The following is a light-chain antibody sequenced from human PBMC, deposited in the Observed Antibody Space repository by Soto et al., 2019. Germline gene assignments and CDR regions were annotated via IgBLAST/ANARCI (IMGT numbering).Light chain of an antibody. CDR1: SSDVGGYNY. CDR2: EVS. V-gene: IGLV2-14*01. CDR3: SSYTSTSTLVG. J-gene: IGLJ2*01. Sequence: QSALTQPASVSGSPGQSITISCSGTSSDVGGYNYVSWYQQHPGKAPKLMIYEVSNRPSGISNRFSGSKSGNTASLTISGLQAEDEADDYCSSYTSTSTLVGFGGGTKLTV.